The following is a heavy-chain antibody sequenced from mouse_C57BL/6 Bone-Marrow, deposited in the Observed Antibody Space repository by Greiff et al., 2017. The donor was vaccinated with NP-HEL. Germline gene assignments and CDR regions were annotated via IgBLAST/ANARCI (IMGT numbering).Heavy chain of an antibody. CDR2: IYPRSGNT. D-gene: IGHD2-3*01. CDR3: ARGGGYYPYWYFDV. J-gene: IGHJ1*03. Sequence: QVQLQQSGAELARPGASVKLSCKASGYTFTSYGISWVKQRTGQGLEWIGEIYPRSGNTYYNEKFKGKATLTADKSSSTAYMELRSLTSEDSAVYFCARGGGYYPYWYFDVWGTGTTVTVSS. V-gene: IGHV1-81*01. CDR1: GYTFTSYG.